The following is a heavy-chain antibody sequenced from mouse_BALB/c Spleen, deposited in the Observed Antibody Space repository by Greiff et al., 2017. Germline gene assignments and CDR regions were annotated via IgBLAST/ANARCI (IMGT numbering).Heavy chain of an antibody. CDR1: GFSLTGYG. V-gene: IGHV2-6-7*01. J-gene: IGHJ2*01. D-gene: IGHD2-4*01. CDR3: ARSTMITKWGDYFDY. CDR2: IWGDGST. Sequence: VMLVESGPGLVAPSQSLSITCTVSGFSLTGYGVNWVRQPPGKGLEWLGMIWGDGSTDYNSALKSRLSISKDNSKSQVFLKMNSLQTDDTARYYCARSTMITKWGDYFDYWGQGTTLTVSS.